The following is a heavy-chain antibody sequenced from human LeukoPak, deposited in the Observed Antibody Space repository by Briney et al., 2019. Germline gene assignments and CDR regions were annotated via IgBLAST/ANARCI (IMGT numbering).Heavy chain of an antibody. CDR3: ARSRGSGPFIDYYFDY. Sequence: ASVKVSCKASGGTFSSYAISWVRQAPGQGLEWMGGVIPIFGTANYAQKFQGRVTITADESTSTAYMELSSLRSEDTAVYYCARSRGSGPFIDYYFDYWGQGTLVTVSS. CDR2: VIPIFGTA. J-gene: IGHJ4*02. D-gene: IGHD3-10*01. CDR1: GGTFSSYA. V-gene: IGHV1-69*13.